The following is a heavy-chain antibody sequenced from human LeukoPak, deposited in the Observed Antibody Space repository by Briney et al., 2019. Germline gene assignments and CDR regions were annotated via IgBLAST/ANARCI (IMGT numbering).Heavy chain of an antibody. CDR3: ARQTGSGLFTLP. D-gene: IGHD3/OR15-3a*01. V-gene: IGHV4-39*01. CDR2: VYYTGNT. J-gene: IGHJ4*02. Sequence: WVRQPPGKGLEWIGSVYYTGNTYYNASLKSRVTIVIDTSKNQISLRLTSVTATDTAMYYCARQTGSGLFTLPGGQGTLVTVSS.